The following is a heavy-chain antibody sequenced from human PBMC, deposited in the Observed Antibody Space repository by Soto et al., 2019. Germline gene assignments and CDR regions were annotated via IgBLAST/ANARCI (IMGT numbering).Heavy chain of an antibody. CDR2: ISYDGSDK. CDR3: VKDRVPGAYGNYYGMDV. J-gene: IGHJ6*02. D-gene: IGHD5-12*01. V-gene: IGHV3-30*18. Sequence: GGSLSLSCRVSGFTFNNSGMHWVRQAPGKGLERMAVISYDGSDKYYADSVKGRVIISRDNSKNTLNLEMNSLRAEDTATYHCVKDRVPGAYGNYYGMDVWGQGTTVAVSS. CDR1: GFTFNNSG.